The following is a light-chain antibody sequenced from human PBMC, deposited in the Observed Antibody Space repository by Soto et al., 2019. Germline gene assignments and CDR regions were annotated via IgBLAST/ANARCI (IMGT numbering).Light chain of an antibody. J-gene: IGLJ2*01. V-gene: IGLV2-23*01. Sequence: QSVLTQPASVSGSPGQSITISCTGTNSDVGSYNLVSWYQQHPGKAPKLMIHEGSKRPSGVSNRFSGSKSGNTASLTISGLQAEDEADYYCCSYAGSSTVAFGGGTKLTVL. CDR3: CSYAGSSTVA. CDR2: EGS. CDR1: NSDVGSYNL.